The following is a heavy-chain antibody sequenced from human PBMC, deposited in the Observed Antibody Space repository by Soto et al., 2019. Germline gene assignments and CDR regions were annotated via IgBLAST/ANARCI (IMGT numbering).Heavy chain of an antibody. V-gene: IGHV1-8*01. J-gene: IGHJ6*02. D-gene: IGHD4-17*01. CDR2: MNPNSGNT. Sequence: ASVKVSCKASGGTFTSYDINWVRQATGQGLEWMGWMNPNSGNTGYAQKFQGRVTMTRNTSISTAYMELSSLRSEDTAVYYCARDMTTVDYYSYYYGMDVWGQGTTVTVSS. CDR1: GGTFTSYD. CDR3: ARDMTTVDYYSYYYGMDV.